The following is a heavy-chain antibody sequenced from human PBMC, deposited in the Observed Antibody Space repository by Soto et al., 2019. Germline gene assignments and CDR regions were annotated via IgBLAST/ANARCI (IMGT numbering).Heavy chain of an antibody. J-gene: IGHJ4*02. CDR1: GFTFDDYA. Sequence: VQLVESGGGLVQPGRSLRLSCAASGFTFDDYAMHWVRQAPGKGLEWVSSISWHGGNKAYADSVKGRFTISRDNAKYSLYLQVNSLTAEDTDLYYCVKDGDKAAIFPYFDHWGQGTLVTVSS. D-gene: IGHD6-13*01. V-gene: IGHV3-9*01. CDR3: VKDGDKAAIFPYFDH. CDR2: ISWHGGNK.